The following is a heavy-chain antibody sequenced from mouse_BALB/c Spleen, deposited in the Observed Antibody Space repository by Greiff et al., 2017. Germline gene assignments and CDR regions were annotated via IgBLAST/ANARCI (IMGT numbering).Heavy chain of an antibody. CDR2: ISSGSSTI. CDR1: GFTFSSFG. Sequence: EVHLVESGGGLVQPGGSRKLSCAASGFTFSSFGMHWVRQAPEKGLEWVAYISSGSSTIYYADTVKGRFTISRDNPKNTLFLQMTSLRSEDTAMYYCARGARALDYWGQGTTLTVSS. CDR3: ARGARALDY. V-gene: IGHV5-17*02. J-gene: IGHJ2*01. D-gene: IGHD3-1*01.